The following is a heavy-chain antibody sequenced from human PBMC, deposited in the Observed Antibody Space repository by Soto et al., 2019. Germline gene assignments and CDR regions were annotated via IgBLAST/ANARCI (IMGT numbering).Heavy chain of an antibody. CDR2: IYPGDSDT. V-gene: IGHV5-51*01. J-gene: IGHJ3*02. CDR1: VYSFTTYW. Sequence: GESLKISCKAPVYSFTTYWIGWVRQVPGKGLEWMGIIYPGDSDTRYSPSFQGQVTISADKSISTAYLQWSSLKASDTAMYYCARHRVGARFDAFDIWGQGTMVTVSS. CDR3: ARHRVGARFDAFDI. D-gene: IGHD1-26*01.